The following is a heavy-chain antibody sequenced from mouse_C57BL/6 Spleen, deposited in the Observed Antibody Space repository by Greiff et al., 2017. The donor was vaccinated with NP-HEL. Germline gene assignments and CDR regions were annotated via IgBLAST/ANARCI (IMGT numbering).Heavy chain of an antibody. CDR1: GYTFTSYW. V-gene: IGHV1-52*01. CDR3: ARNYGSSYEPYYAMDY. Sequence: QVQLQQPGAELVRPGSSVKLSCKASGYTFTSYWMHWVKQRPIQGLEWIGNIDPSDSETHYNQKFKDKATLTVDKSSSTAYMQLSSLTSEDSAVYYCARNYGSSYEPYYAMDYWGQGTSVTVSS. D-gene: IGHD1-1*01. J-gene: IGHJ4*01. CDR2: IDPSDSET.